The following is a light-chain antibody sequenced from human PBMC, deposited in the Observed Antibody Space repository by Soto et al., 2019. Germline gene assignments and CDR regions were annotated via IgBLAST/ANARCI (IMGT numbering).Light chain of an antibody. CDR1: SSDVGGYNY. Sequence: QSALTQPRSVSRSPGQSVTISCTGTSSDVGGYNYVSWYQQHPGKAPKVMIYDVTKRPSGVPDRFSGSKSGNTASLTISGLQAEDEADYYCCSYAGSYTWVFGGGTKVTVL. CDR3: CSYAGSYTWV. V-gene: IGLV2-11*01. J-gene: IGLJ3*02. CDR2: DVT.